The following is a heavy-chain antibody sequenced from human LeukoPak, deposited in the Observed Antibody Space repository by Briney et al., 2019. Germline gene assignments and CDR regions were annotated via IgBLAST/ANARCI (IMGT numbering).Heavy chain of an antibody. Sequence: PGGSLRLSCAASGFTFDDYAMHWVRQVPGMGLEWVSGISWNSGNIGYADSVKGRFTISRDSAKNCLYLQMNNLRAEDTALYYCAKTLESITYDAYDIWGQGTMVTVSS. D-gene: IGHD1-1*01. CDR1: GFTFDDYA. V-gene: IGHV3-9*01. CDR2: ISWNSGNI. J-gene: IGHJ3*02. CDR3: AKTLESITYDAYDI.